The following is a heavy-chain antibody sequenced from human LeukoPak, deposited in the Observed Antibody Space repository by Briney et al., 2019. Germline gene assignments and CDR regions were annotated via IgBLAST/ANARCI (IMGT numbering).Heavy chain of an antibody. CDR1: GGSISSSSYY. Sequence: PSETLSLTCTVSGGSISSSSYYWGWIRQPPGKGLEWIGSIYYSGSTYYNPSLKSRVTMSVDTSKNQFSLKLSSVTAADTAVYYCARPTAQGSYGYGGFVYWGQGTLVTVSS. CDR2: IYYSGST. D-gene: IGHD5-18*01. CDR3: ARPTAQGSYGYGGFVY. J-gene: IGHJ4*02. V-gene: IGHV4-39*01.